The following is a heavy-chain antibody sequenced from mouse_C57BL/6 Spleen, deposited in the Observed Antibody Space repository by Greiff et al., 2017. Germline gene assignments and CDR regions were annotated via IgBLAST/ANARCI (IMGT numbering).Heavy chain of an antibody. CDR3: ARNYDYSYYFDY. CDR1: GYTFTDYN. V-gene: IGHV1-22*01. Sequence: VQLKQSGPELVKPGDSVKMSCKASGYTFTDYNMHWVKQSHGKSLEWIGYINPNNGGTSYNQKFKGKATLTVNKSSSTSYMELRSLTSEDSAVYYCARNYDYSYYFDYWGQGTTLTVSS. CDR2: INPNNGGT. J-gene: IGHJ2*01. D-gene: IGHD2-4*01.